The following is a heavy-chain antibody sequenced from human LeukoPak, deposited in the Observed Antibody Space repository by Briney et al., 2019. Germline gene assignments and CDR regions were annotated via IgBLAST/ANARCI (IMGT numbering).Heavy chain of an antibody. CDR1: GFTFSNYW. CDR2: IKQDGSQK. Sequence: GGSLRLSCAASGFTFSNYWMNWVRQAPGKGLEYVANIKQDGSQKYYVDSVKGRFTISRDNAKNSLYLQMNGLRAEDTAAYYCMRGATDTTRWFDPWGQGTLVTVSS. CDR3: MRGATDTTRWFDP. D-gene: IGHD1-7*01. V-gene: IGHV3-7*01. J-gene: IGHJ5*02.